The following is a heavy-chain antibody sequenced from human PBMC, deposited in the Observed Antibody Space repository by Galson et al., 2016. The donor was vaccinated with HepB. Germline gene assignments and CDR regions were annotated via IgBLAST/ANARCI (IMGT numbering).Heavy chain of an antibody. D-gene: IGHD6-19*01. Sequence: SLXXXCAASGXXFGXXXMTXXXQAXXKGLEXVSXISSTSTTIYYADXVKGRYTISRDNAKNALYLQMTSLTADDTAVYFCARERLQWRDLGTFDIWGQGXMVTVXS. CDR2: ISSTSTTI. CDR1: GXXFGXXX. V-gene: IGHV3-11*04. CDR3: ARERLQWRDLGTFDI. J-gene: IGHJ3*02.